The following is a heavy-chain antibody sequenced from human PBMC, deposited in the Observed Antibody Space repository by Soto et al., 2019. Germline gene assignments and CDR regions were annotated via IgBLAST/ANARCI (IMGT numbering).Heavy chain of an antibody. D-gene: IGHD6-19*01. CDR1: GGSISGHY. Sequence: SETLSLTCTVSGGSISGHYWTWLRKSPGNGLQWIGYIFYSGSTNYNPSLKSRVTISVDTSKNQFSLKLTSVTAADTAVYYCARVGSSGWYPDYWGQGTLVTVSS. V-gene: IGHV4-59*11. CDR2: IFYSGST. J-gene: IGHJ4*02. CDR3: ARVGSSGWYPDY.